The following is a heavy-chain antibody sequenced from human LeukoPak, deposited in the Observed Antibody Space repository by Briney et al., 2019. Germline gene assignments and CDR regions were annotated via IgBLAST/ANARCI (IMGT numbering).Heavy chain of an antibody. D-gene: IGHD2-21*02. CDR1: GYSFTTHW. CDR2: IYPGDSDT. J-gene: IGHJ3*02. CDR3: ARPRVTLNDAFDI. V-gene: IGHV5-51*01. Sequence: GESLKISCKASGYSFTTHWIGWVRQMPGKGLEWMGIIYPGDSDTRYSPSFQGQVTISADKSISTAYLQWSSLKASDTAMYYCARPRVTLNDAFDIWGQGTMVTVSS.